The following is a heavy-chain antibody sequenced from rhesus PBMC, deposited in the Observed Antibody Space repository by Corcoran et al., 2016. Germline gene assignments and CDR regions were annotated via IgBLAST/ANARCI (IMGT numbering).Heavy chain of an antibody. CDR2: ISCSSGST. J-gene: IGHJ1*01. V-gene: IGHV4-65*01. Sequence: QVQLPGWGPGLVKPSVTLSLTCAVSGGAITSSNWGSWIRPPPGTRRGWIGYISCSSGSTYYNPSLKSRVTISTDTSKNQFSLKLSSVTAADTAVYYCARDGGGSWNVDFEFWGQGALVTVSS. CDR1: GGAITSSNW. CDR3: ARDGGGSWNVDFEF. D-gene: IGHD6-25*01.